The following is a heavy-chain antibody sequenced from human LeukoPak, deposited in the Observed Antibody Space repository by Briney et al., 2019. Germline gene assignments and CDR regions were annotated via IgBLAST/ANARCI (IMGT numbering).Heavy chain of an antibody. D-gene: IGHD6-13*01. Sequence: ASVKVSCKASGYTFTGYYIHWVRQAPGQGLEWMGIINPSGGSSSYAQKFQGRVTMTRDTSTNTVYMELSSLRSEDTAVYYCARDGSSRIAATSWGQGTLVTVSS. V-gene: IGHV1-46*01. CDR3: ARDGSSRIAATS. CDR2: INPSGGSS. J-gene: IGHJ4*02. CDR1: GYTFTGYY.